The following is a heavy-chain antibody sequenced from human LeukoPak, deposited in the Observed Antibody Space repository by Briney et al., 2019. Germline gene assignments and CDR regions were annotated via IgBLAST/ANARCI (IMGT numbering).Heavy chain of an antibody. CDR3: AGGSGSYLRDY. J-gene: IGHJ4*02. V-gene: IGHV4-38-2*02. CDR1: GYSISSGYY. D-gene: IGHD1-26*01. Sequence: SETLSLTCTVSGYSISSGYYWGWIRQPPGKGLEWIGSIYHSGSTYYNPSLKSRVTISVDTSKNQFSLKLSSVTAAGTAVYYCAGGSGSYLRDYWGQGTLVTVSS. CDR2: IYHSGST.